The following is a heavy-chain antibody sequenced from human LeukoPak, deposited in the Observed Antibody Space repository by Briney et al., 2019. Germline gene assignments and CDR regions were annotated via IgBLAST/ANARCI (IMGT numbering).Heavy chain of an antibody. CDR2: LNPNNGYT. Sequence: ASVKVSCKTSGYTFIDYFIHWVRQAPGQGLEWMGRLNPNNGYTFYTEEFQGRVTMTSDTSISTAYMELTSLSSDDTALYYCARDLSSTANWEFDYWGQGTLVTVSS. CDR1: GYTFIDYF. CDR3: ARDLSSTANWEFDY. D-gene: IGHD7-27*01. V-gene: IGHV1-2*06. J-gene: IGHJ4*02.